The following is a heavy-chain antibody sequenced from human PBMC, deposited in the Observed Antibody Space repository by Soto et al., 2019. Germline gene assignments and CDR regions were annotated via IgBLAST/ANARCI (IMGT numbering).Heavy chain of an antibody. CDR2: IWYDGSNK. V-gene: IGHV3-33*01. CDR1: GFTFSSYG. J-gene: IGHJ4*02. CDR3: ARDNSTADFDY. Sequence: GGSLRLSCAASGFTFSSYGMHWVRQAPGKGLEWVAVIWYDGSNKYYADSVKGRFTISRDNSKNTLYLQMNSLRAEDTAVYYCARDNSTADFDYWGQGTLVTVSS. D-gene: IGHD1-20*01.